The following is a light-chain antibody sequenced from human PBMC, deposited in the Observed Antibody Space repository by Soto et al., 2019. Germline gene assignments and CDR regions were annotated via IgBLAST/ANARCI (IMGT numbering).Light chain of an antibody. CDR1: ESISTW. V-gene: IGKV1-5*03. Sequence: DIHITQSPSSLSASVRDRVTITCRASESISTWLAWYQQKPGKAPKLLIYGASSLESGVPPRFSGDGSETDFTLTISSLQRDDFGTYYCQQYSRLWSFGQGTKVDIK. CDR2: GAS. CDR3: QQYSRLWS. J-gene: IGKJ1*01.